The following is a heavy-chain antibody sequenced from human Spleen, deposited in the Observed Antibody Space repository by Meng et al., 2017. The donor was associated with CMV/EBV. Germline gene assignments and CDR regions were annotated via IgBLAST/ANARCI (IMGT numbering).Heavy chain of an antibody. CDR3: ARADGYGDYYYYYAMDV. J-gene: IGHJ6*02. CDR1: GYTFTDHY. D-gene: IGHD5-18*01. V-gene: IGHV1-2*02. CDR2: INPYSGGT. Sequence: ASVKVSCKASGYTFTDHYFHWVRQAPGQGLEWMGWINPYSGGTNYAQKFQGRVTMTRDTSISTAYMELSGLRSDDTAVYYCARADGYGDYYYYYAMDVWGQGTTVTVSS.